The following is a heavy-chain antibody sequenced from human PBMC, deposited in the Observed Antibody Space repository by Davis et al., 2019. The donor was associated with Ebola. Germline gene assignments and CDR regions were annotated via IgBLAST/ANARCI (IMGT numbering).Heavy chain of an antibody. CDR3: TRRYYSSRSYSGLNWFDP. J-gene: IGHJ5*02. CDR1: GYSFTSYW. Sequence: GESLKISCKGSGYSFTSYWIGWVRQMPGKGLEWMGIIYPGDSDTRYSPSFQGQVTISADKSISTAYLQWSSLKASDTAMYYCTRRYYSSRSYSGLNWFDPWGRGTLVTVSS. CDR2: IYPGDSDT. V-gene: IGHV5-51*01. D-gene: IGHD3-10*01.